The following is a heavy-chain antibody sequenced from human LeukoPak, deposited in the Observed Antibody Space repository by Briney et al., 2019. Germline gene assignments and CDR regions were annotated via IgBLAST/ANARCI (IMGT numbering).Heavy chain of an antibody. CDR2: IYYSGST. J-gene: IGHJ4*02. CDR1: GGSISTYY. Sequence: SETLSLTCTVSGGSISTYYWSWIRQPPGKGLEWIGYIYYSGSTNHNPSLKSRVTISVDTSKNQFSLKLSSVTAADTANCFCARAGIPWNPADCWGQGTLVIVSS. CDR3: ARAGIPWNPADC. V-gene: IGHV4-59*12. D-gene: IGHD1-14*01.